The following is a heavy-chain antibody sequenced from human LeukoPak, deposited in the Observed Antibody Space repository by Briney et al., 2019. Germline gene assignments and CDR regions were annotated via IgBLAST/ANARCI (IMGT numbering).Heavy chain of an antibody. Sequence: PSETLSLTCAVSGYSISSGYYWGWIRQPPGKGLEWIGGIYHSGSTYYNPSLKSRVTISVDTSKNQFSLKLSSVTAADTAVYYCARESTMVWGGYGGIDYWGQGTLVTVSS. CDR3: ARESTMVWGGYGGIDY. CDR2: IYHSGST. V-gene: IGHV4-38-2*02. D-gene: IGHD3-10*01. CDR1: GYSISSGYY. J-gene: IGHJ4*02.